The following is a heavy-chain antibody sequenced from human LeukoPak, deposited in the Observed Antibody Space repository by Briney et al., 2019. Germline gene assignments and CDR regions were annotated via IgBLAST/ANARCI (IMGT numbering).Heavy chain of an antibody. CDR3: AREGSDSGYDFDC. D-gene: IGHD5-12*01. CDR2: INSDGSSI. J-gene: IGHJ4*02. Sequence: PGGTLTLSCAASGRTFSSYWMHWVRQAPGKGLVWVARINSDGSSITYADSVKGRFTISRDNAKNTLYLQMNSLRVEDTAVYYCAREGSDSGYDFDCWGQGTLVTVSS. V-gene: IGHV3-74*03. CDR1: GRTFSSYW.